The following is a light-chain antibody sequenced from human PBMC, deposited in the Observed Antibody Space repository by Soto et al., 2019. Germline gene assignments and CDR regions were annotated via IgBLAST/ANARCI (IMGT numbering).Light chain of an antibody. V-gene: IGKV3-11*01. CDR3: QQRSDWPPIT. CDR2: DAS. CDR1: QSVGDY. Sequence: TVLTPSPATLSLSPGERASLSCRASQSVGDYLAWYQQKPGQAPRLLIYDASNRAAGVPYRFRGSGSGTDFTLTISSVEPEDFGVYYCQQRSDWPPITFGQGTRRENK. J-gene: IGKJ5*01.